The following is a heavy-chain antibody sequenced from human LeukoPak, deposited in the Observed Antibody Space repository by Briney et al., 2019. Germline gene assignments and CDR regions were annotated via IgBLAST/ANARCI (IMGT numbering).Heavy chain of an antibody. J-gene: IGHJ4*02. V-gene: IGHV3-23*01. Sequence: PGGSLRLSCAASGFTFSSYAMSWVRQAPGKGLEWVSAISGSGGSTYYADSVKGRFTISRDNSKNALYLQMNSLRAGDTAVYYCAKAYYGSGSYYSPSDYWGQGTLVTVSS. CDR1: GFTFSSYA. CDR2: ISGSGGST. CDR3: AKAYYGSGSYYSPSDY. D-gene: IGHD3-10*01.